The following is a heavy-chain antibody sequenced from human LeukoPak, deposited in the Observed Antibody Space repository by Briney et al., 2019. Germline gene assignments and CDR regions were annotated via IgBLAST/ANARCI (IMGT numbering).Heavy chain of an antibody. V-gene: IGHV3-23*01. Sequence: PGGSLRLSCTASGFTFRDYAMNWVRQAPGKGLEWVSGISGSGDSTNYADSVKGRFTISRDNSNNTLFLQMNSLRAEDTALYYCVKNVGLGYCSSTSCPIDPRGQGTRVTVSS. CDR2: ISGSGDST. D-gene: IGHD2-2*01. CDR3: VKNVGLGYCSSTSCPIDP. J-gene: IGHJ5*02. CDR1: GFTFRDYA.